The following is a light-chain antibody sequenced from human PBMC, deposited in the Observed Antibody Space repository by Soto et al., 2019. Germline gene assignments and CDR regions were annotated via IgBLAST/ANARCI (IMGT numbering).Light chain of an antibody. Sequence: IQMTHSPSSLSASVGDRVTIACXAVLDISNYLHWYQQKPGKAPKLLIYDASNLETGVPSRFSGSGSGTDFTFTISSLQPEDIATYYCQQYDNFPRAINFGHGTRLEI. V-gene: IGKV1-33*01. CDR3: QQYDNFPRAIN. J-gene: IGKJ5*01. CDR2: DAS. CDR1: LDISNY.